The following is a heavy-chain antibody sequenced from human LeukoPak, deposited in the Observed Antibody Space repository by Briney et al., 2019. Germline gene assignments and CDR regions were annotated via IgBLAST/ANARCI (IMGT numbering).Heavy chain of an antibody. D-gene: IGHD3-22*01. CDR1: GGTFISYG. Sequence: SVKVSCKASGGTFISYGISWVRQAPGEGQEWRGRSIPIFGRANYAQKFQGRVTITTDESTSTAYMQLRSLRSEDTAVYYCARESGYDFFGGYYDSSGYPDYWGQGTLVTVSS. V-gene: IGHV1-69*05. CDR2: SIPIFGRA. CDR3: ARESGYDFFGGYYDSSGYPDY. J-gene: IGHJ4*02.